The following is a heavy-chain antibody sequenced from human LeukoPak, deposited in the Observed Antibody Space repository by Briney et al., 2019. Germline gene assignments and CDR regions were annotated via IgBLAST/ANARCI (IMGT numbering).Heavy chain of an antibody. CDR2: IRYDGSDK. V-gene: IGHV3-30*02. CDR3: AKGYYYCSDKCPQYYYYMDV. Sequence: GGSPRLSCAASGFTFSRHGMHWVRQAPGKGLEWVAFIRYDGSDKYYADSVKDRFTISRDNSENTLYLQMNSLRPEDTAVYYCAKGYYYCSDKCPQYYYYMDVWGKGTTVIVSS. CDR1: GFTFSRHG. J-gene: IGHJ6*03. D-gene: IGHD3-22*01.